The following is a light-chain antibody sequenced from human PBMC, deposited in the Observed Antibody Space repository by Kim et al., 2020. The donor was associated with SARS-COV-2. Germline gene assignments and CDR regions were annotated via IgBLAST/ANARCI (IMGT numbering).Light chain of an antibody. CDR1: SSDVGGYNY. J-gene: IGLJ2*01. V-gene: IGLV2-8*01. Sequence: GQSVTSSGPGTSSDVGGYNYVSWYQQHPGKAPKLMIYEVNKRPSGVPDRFSGSKSGNTASLTVSGLQAEDEADYYCSSYAGSNNLVFGGGTQLTVL. CDR2: EVN. CDR3: SSYAGSNNLV.